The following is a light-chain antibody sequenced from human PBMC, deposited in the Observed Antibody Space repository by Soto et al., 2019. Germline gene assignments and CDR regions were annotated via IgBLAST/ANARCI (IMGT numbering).Light chain of an antibody. CDR2: GAS. Sequence: EIVMTQSPATLSLSPGARAPLSCRASQSINDTLAWYQQKPGQAPRLLIHGASTRATGFPARFSGSGSGTDFTLTITSLQSEDFAVYYCQQYNNSPWTFGQGTKVDI. J-gene: IGKJ1*01. V-gene: IGKV3-15*01. CDR1: QSINDT. CDR3: QQYNNSPWT.